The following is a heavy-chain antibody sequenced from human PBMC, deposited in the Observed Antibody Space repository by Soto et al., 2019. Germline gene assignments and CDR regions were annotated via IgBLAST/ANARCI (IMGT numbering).Heavy chain of an antibody. V-gene: IGHV1-18*01. CDR1: GYTFTSYG. D-gene: IGHD1-1*01. CDR2: ISAHNGNT. Sequence: QVHLVQSGAEVKKPGASVTVSCKASGYTFTSYGITWVRQAPGQGLEWMGWISAHNGNTDYAQKLQGRVIVTRDTSTSTAYMELRSLISDYTAVYYCARGRYVDYWGQGALVTVSS. CDR3: ARGRYVDY. J-gene: IGHJ4*02.